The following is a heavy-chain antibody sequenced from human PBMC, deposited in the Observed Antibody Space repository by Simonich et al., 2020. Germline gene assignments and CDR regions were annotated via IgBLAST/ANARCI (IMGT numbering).Heavy chain of an antibody. CDR1: GYTLTGYY. V-gene: IGHV1-2*02. D-gene: IGHD2-2*01. Sequence: QVQLVQSGAEVKKPGASVKVSCKASGYTLTGYYMHWVRQAPGQGLGWMGWINPNRGGTNEAQKFQGRVTMTRDTSISTAYMELSRLRSDDTAVYYCARDPVVPAAIRNAFDIWGQGTMVTVSS. J-gene: IGHJ3*02. CDR3: ARDPVVPAAIRNAFDI. CDR2: INPNRGGT.